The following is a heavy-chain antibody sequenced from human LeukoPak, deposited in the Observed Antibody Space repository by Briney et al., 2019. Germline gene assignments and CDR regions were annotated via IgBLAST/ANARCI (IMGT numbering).Heavy chain of an antibody. Sequence: SETLSLTCTVSGGSISSYYWSWIRQPLGKGLEWIGYIYYSGSTNYNPSLKSRVTISVDTSKNQFSLKLSSVTAADTAVYYCARHVSDYGDYEHSIFDYWGQGTLVTVSS. D-gene: IGHD4-17*01. CDR3: ARHVSDYGDYEHSIFDY. J-gene: IGHJ4*02. V-gene: IGHV4-59*08. CDR1: GGSISSYY. CDR2: IYYSGST.